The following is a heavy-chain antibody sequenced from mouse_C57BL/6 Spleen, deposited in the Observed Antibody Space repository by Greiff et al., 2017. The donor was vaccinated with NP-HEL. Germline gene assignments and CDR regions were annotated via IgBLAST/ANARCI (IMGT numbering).Heavy chain of an antibody. D-gene: IGHD1-1*01. CDR1: GYTFTDYY. J-gene: IGHJ3*01. CDR3: ARSNYGSSYGFAY. V-gene: IGHV1-76*01. CDR2: IYPGSGNT. Sequence: VMLVESGAELVRPGASVKLSCKASGYTFTDYYINWVKQRPGQGLEWIARIYPGSGNTYYNEKFKGKATLTAEKSSSTAYMQLSSLTSEDSAVYFCARSNYGSSYGFAYWGQGTLVTVSA.